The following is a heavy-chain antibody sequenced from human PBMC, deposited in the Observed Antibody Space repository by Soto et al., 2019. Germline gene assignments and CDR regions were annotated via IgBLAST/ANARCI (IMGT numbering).Heavy chain of an antibody. CDR2: ISGSGDRT. CDR3: VKDDGGNPSTESH. D-gene: IGHD2-15*01. CDR1: GITIRNYP. V-gene: IGHV3-23*01. Sequence: EVQLQESGGGLVQPGGSLRLSCAASGITIRNYPMSWVRQAPGKGLDWVSGISGSGDRTYYADSAKGRFTISKDFSKNSLSLQLDSLRVEDTAVYFCVKDDGGNPSTESHWGQGTLVTVSS. J-gene: IGHJ4*02.